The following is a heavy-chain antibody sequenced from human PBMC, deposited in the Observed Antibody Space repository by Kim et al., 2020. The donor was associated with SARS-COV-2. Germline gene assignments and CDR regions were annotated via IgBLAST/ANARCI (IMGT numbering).Heavy chain of an antibody. V-gene: IGHV3-53*01. Sequence: VKGRFTISRDNSKNTLYLQMNSLRAEDTAVYYCARDLHISTGYSSYGMDVWGQGTTVTVSS. CDR3: ARDLHISTGYSSYGMDV. D-gene: IGHD3-9*01. J-gene: IGHJ6*02.